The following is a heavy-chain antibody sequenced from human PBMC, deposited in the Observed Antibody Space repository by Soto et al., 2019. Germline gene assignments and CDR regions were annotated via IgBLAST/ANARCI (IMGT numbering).Heavy chain of an antibody. J-gene: IGHJ3*02. Sequence: GGSLRLSCAPSGFTFSSYGMHWARQAPGKGLEWVAVIWYDGSNKVYADSVKGRFTISRDNSKNTLYLQMNSLRAEDTAVYYCARDLSGDYGALDTWGQGTMVTVS. CDR1: GFTFSSYG. V-gene: IGHV3-33*01. CDR2: IWYDGSNK. CDR3: ARDLSGDYGALDT. D-gene: IGHD4-17*01.